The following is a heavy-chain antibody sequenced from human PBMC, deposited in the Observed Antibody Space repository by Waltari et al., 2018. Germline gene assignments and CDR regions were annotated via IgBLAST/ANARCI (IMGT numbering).Heavy chain of an antibody. CDR1: GGTFSSYA. D-gene: IGHD2-8*01. CDR3: ARAGYCTNGVCPLGY. V-gene: IGHV1-69*12. Sequence: QVQRVQSGAAVTKPGFSVKVSCKASGGTFSSYAISRVRQAPGHGLEWMGGIIPIFGTANYAQKFQGRVTITADESTSTAYMELSSLRSEDTAVYYCARAGYCTNGVCPLGYWGQGTLVTVSS. J-gene: IGHJ4*02. CDR2: IIPIFGTA.